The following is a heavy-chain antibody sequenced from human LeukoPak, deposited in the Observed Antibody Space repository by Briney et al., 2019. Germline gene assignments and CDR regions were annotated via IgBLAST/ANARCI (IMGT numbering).Heavy chain of an antibody. CDR3: ARDLNWHSSSTLGWFDP. CDR2: INHSGST. V-gene: IGHV4-34*01. D-gene: IGHD6-13*01. CDR1: GGSFSGYY. J-gene: IGHJ5*02. Sequence: PSETLSLTCAVYGGSFSGYYWSWIRQPPGKGLEWIGEINHSGSTNYNPSLKSRVTISVDTSKNQFSLKLSSVTAEDTAVYYCARDLNWHSSSTLGWFDPWGQGTLVTVSS.